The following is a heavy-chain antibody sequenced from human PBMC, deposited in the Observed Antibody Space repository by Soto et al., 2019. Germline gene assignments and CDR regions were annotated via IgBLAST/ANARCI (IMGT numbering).Heavy chain of an antibody. CDR3: ARTGDTAMVTGDYYYYGMDV. CDR2: IYYSGST. J-gene: IGHJ6*02. CDR1: SGSISGYY. Sequence: SETLSLTCTVSSGSISGYYWSWIRQPPGKGLEWIGYIYYSGSTNYNPSLKSRVTISVDTSKNQFSLKLSSVTAADTAVYYCARTGDTAMVTGDYYYYGMDVWGQGTTVTVSS. D-gene: IGHD5-18*01. V-gene: IGHV4-59*01.